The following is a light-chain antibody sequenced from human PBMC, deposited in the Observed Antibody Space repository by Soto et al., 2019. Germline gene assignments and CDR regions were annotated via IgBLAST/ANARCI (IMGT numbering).Light chain of an antibody. J-gene: IGKJ1*01. CDR1: QSLLQSDGYNY. CDR2: LGS. CDR3: MQALQTPWT. V-gene: IGKV2-28*01. Sequence: EIVMTQSPLSLPVTPGEPASISCRSSQSLLQSDGYNYLDWYLQKPGQSPQLLIYLGSNRASGVPDRFSGSGSGTDFTLKISRVEAEDVEIYYCMQALQTPWTFGQGTKVDIK.